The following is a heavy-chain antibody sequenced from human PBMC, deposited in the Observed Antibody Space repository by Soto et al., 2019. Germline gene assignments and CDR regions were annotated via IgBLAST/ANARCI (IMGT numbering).Heavy chain of an antibody. V-gene: IGHV3-33*01. D-gene: IGHD3-22*01. CDR1: GFTFSSYG. Sequence: SLRLSCAASGFTFSSYGMHWVRQAPGKGLEWVAVIWYDGSNKYYADSVKGRFTISRDNSKNTLYLQMNSLRAEDTAVYYCARDQYDSSGYYWYYFDYWGQGTLVTVSS. J-gene: IGHJ4*02. CDR3: ARDQYDSSGYYWYYFDY. CDR2: IWYDGSNK.